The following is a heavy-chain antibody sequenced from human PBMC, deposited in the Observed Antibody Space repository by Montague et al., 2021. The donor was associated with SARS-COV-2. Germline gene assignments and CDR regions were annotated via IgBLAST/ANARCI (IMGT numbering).Heavy chain of an antibody. CDR2: IYWHDYK. CDR3: AHDRVTMIVVAKADAFDI. Sequence: PALVKPTQTLPLTCTFSGFSLSTSGVGVGWIRQPPGKALEWLAPIYWHDYKRYSPSLKSRLTITKDTSKNQVVLTMTNMDPVDTTTYYCAHDRVTMIVVAKADAFDIWGQGTMVTVSS. V-gene: IGHV2-5*01. CDR1: GFSLSTSGVG. D-gene: IGHD3-22*01. J-gene: IGHJ3*02.